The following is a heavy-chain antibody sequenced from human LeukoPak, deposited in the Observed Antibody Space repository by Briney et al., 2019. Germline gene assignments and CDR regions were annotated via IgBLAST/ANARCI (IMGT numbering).Heavy chain of an antibody. CDR1: GGSFSGYY. J-gene: IGHJ4*02. D-gene: IGHD3-22*01. V-gene: IGHV4-34*01. CDR3: ARGGAQDSSGYYSFDY. Sequence: SETLSLTCAVYGGSFSGYYWSWIRQPPGKGLEWIGEINHSGSTNYNPSLKSRVTISVDTSKNQFSLKLSSVTAADTVVYYCARGGAQDSSGYYSFDYWGQGTLVTVSS. CDR2: INHSGST.